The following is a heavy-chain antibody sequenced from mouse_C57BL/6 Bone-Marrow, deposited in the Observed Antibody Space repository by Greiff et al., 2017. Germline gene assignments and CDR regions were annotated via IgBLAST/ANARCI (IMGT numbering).Heavy chain of an antibody. CDR1: GYTFTSYW. D-gene: IGHD1-1*01. CDR3: SRNYYGSSYVDD. J-gene: IGHJ2*01. CDR2: IPPNSGST. Sequence: QVQLKQPGAELVKPGASVKLSCKASGYTFTSYWMHWVKQRPGQGLEWIGMIPPNSGSTNYNEKFKSKATLTVDKSSSTAYMQRSSLTSEDSAVYYFSRNYYGSSYVDDWGQGTTLTGSS. V-gene: IGHV1-64*01.